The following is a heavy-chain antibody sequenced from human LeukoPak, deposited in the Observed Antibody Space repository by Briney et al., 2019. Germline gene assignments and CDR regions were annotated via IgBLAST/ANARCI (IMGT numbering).Heavy chain of an antibody. CDR3: TSFHYYDSSGSLDY. CDR1: GFTFGDYA. V-gene: IGHV3-49*04. J-gene: IGHJ4*02. D-gene: IGHD3-22*01. CDR2: IRSKAYGGTT. Sequence: GGSLRLSCTASGFTFGDYAMSWVRQDPGKGLEWVGFIRSKAYGGTTEYAASVKGRFTIPRDDSKSIAYLQMNSLKTEDTAVYYCTSFHYYDSSGSLDYWGQGTLVTVSS.